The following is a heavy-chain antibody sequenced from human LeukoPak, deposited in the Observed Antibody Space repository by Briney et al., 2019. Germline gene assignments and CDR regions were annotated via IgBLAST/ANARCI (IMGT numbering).Heavy chain of an antibody. J-gene: IGHJ4*02. D-gene: IGHD6-19*01. CDR3: AKDNRRHYTSGPNPDSLH. V-gene: IGHV3-9*01. CDR2: ISWNSGSI. CDR1: GFTFSSYA. Sequence: GGSLRLSCAASGFTFSSYAMSWVRQAPGKGLEWVSVISWNSGSIDYADSVKGRFTISRDNAKNSPYLQMNSLRVEDTAFYYCAKDNRRHYTSGPNPDSLHWGQGALVTVSS.